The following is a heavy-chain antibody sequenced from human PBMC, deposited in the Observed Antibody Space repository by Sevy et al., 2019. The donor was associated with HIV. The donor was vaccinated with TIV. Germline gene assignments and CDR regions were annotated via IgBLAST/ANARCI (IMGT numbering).Heavy chain of an antibody. V-gene: IGHV3-30*04. J-gene: IGHJ4*02. Sequence: GGSLRLSCAASGFSFNNYAMHWVRQAPGKGLEWVAVISYDGTNKCFADSVTGRFTISRDNSKNTLYLQMNSLRSEDSATYSCAREQHFVVVIPSSLDYWGQGTLVTVSS. CDR3: AREQHFVVVIPSSLDY. CDR1: GFSFNNYA. CDR2: ISYDGTNK. D-gene: IGHD2-2*01.